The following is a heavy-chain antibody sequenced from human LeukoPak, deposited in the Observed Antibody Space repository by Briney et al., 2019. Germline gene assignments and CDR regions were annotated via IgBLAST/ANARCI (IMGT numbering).Heavy chain of an antibody. CDR2: INSDGSST. Sequence: PGGSLRLSCAASGFTFSSYWMHWVRQAPGKGLVWVSRINSDGSSTSYADSAKGRLTISRDKAKNTLYVQMNSLRAEDTAVYYCARGGVYSYGSFDYWGQGTLATVSS. J-gene: IGHJ4*02. V-gene: IGHV3-74*01. D-gene: IGHD5-18*01. CDR1: GFTFSSYW. CDR3: ARGGVYSYGSFDY.